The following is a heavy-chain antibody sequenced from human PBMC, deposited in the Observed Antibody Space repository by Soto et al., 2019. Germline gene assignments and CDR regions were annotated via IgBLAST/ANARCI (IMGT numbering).Heavy chain of an antibody. V-gene: IGHV4-39*01. D-gene: IGHD2-21*01. Sequence: PSDTLSLTCTAGGGCISSSTYYRGGTRQPPGKGLEWIASFFIGGNTYYNPSLKSRVTISVDSSKTQFSLSLVPVTAADTAMYYCARHDHGSYSINGFDVWGQGTMVTVSS. CDR3: ARHDHGSYSINGFDV. J-gene: IGHJ3*01. CDR2: FFIGGNT. CDR1: GGCISSSTYY.